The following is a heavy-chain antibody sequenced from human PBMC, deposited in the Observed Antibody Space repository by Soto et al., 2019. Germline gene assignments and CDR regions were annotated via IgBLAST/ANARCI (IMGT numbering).Heavy chain of an antibody. V-gene: IGHV3-74*01. CDR1: GLIFSNYK. J-gene: IGHJ4*02. CDR2: INTEGSMM. CDR3: ARDTDGLRY. Sequence: GGSLRLSRAASGLIFSNYKMHWVRQAPGKGLVWVSRINTEGSMMDNAASVKGRFTVPRDKPKNTLSLQMNSLRADDTAVYYCARDTDGLRYWGQGTLVTVSS.